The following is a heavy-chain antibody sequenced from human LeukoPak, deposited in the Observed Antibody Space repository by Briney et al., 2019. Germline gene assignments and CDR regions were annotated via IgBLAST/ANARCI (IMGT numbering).Heavy chain of an antibody. CDR3: ARDGVFRFEVGDVYYYYMDV. D-gene: IGHD2-21*02. CDR2: INPNSGDT. J-gene: IGHJ6*03. V-gene: IGHV1-2*02. Sequence: ASVKVSCKASGYIFTGYYIHWVRQAPGQGLEWMGWINPNSGDTKYAQKFQGRVTMTRDTSNNTVYMDLTRLIFDDTAMYYCARDGVFRFEVGDVYYYYMDVWGKGTTVIISS. CDR1: GYIFTGYY.